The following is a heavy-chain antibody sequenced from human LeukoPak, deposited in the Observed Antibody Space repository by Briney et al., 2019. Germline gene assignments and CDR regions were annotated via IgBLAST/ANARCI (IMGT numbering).Heavy chain of an antibody. V-gene: IGHV4-59*12. Sequence: PSETLSLTCTVSGGSISSYYWSWIRQPPGKGLEWTGYIYYSGSTNYNPSLKSRVTISVDTSKNQFSLKLSSVTAADTAVYYCAGVLRMNFDYWGQGTLVTVSS. D-gene: IGHD2-15*01. CDR2: IYYSGST. CDR1: GGSISSYY. J-gene: IGHJ4*02. CDR3: AGVLRMNFDY.